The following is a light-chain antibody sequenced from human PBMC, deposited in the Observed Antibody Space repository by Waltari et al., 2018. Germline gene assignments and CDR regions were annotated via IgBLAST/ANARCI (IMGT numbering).Light chain of an antibody. J-gene: IGKJ1*01. CDR3: EQYGNSPT. CDR2: AGS. CDR1: HSVTSSY. Sequence: EIVLTQSPGTLSLSPGDRATLSCRASHSVTSSYLALYQQRPGQAPRLLIYAGSSRATCIPDRFSGSGFGTAFTLTISRLEPEDFAVYYCEQYGNSPTFGQGTKVDIK. V-gene: IGKV3-20*01.